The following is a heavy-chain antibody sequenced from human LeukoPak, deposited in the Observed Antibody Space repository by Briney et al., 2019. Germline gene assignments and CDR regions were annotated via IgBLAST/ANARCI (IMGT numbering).Heavy chain of an antibody. V-gene: IGHV3-23*01. D-gene: IGHD3-22*01. Sequence: AGGSLRLSCAASGFTFSSYAMSWVRQAPGKGLEWVSAISGSGGSTYYADSVKGRFTISRDNSKNTLYLQMNSLRAEDTAVYYCAKTSYYYDGSGLDAFDIWGQGTMVTVSS. CDR2: ISGSGGST. J-gene: IGHJ3*02. CDR3: AKTSYYYDGSGLDAFDI. CDR1: GFTFSSYA.